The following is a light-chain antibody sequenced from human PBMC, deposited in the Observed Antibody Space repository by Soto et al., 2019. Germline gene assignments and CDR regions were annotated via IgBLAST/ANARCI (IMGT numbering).Light chain of an antibody. V-gene: IGLV2-14*01. Sequence: QSALTQPASVSGSPGQSITISCTGTSSDVGGYNYVSWYQQHPGEVPKLIIFNVNNRPSGVSNRFSGSKSGNTASLTISGLQAEDEADYYCSSFTSSTTYVFRTGTKLTVL. CDR2: NVN. CDR1: SSDVGGYNY. J-gene: IGLJ1*01. CDR3: SSFTSSTTYV.